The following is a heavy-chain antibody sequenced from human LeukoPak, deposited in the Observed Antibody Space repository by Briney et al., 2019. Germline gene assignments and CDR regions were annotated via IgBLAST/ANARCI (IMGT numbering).Heavy chain of an antibody. V-gene: IGHV3-23*01. D-gene: IGHD5-12*01. CDR1: GFTFSIYG. CDR2: ISGSGGST. J-gene: IGHJ4*02. Sequence: GTLRLSCVASGFTFSIYGMSWVRQAPGNGLEWVSAISGSGGSTFYADSVKGRFTISRDNSKTTLYLQMNSLRAEDTAVYYCAKASGYSGPSYFDYWGQGTLVTVSS. CDR3: AKASGYSGPSYFDY.